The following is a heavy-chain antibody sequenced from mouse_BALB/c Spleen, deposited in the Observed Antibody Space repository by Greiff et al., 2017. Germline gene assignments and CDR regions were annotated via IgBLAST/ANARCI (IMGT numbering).Heavy chain of an antibody. CDR3: ARGYYDYDVDY. CDR2: IRNKANGYTT. D-gene: IGHD2-4*01. Sequence: EVKLVESGGGLVQPGGSLRLSCATSGFTFTDYYMSWVRQPPGKALEWLGFIRNKANGYTTEYSASVKGRFTISRDNSQSILYLQMNTLRAEDSATYYCARGYYDYDVDYWGQGTTLTVSS. J-gene: IGHJ2*01. V-gene: IGHV7-3*02. CDR1: GFTFTDYY.